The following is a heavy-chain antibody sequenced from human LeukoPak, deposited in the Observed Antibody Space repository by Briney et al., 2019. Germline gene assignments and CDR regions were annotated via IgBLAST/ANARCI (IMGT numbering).Heavy chain of an antibody. V-gene: IGHV3-23*01. J-gene: IGHJ4*02. D-gene: IGHD3-10*01. CDR3: ASWGYYGSGSYYNVDY. CDR1: GFTFSSYG. Sequence: GGSLRLSCAASGFTFSSYGMGWVRQAPGKGLEWVSAISGSGGSTYYADSVKGRFTISRDNSKNTLYLQMNSLRAEDTAVYYCASWGYYGSGSYYNVDYWGQGTLVTVSS. CDR2: ISGSGGST.